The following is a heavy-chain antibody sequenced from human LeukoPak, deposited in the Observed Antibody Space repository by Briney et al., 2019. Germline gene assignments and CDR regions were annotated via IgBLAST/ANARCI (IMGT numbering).Heavy chain of an antibody. CDR1: GFTFSNYG. D-gene: IGHD5-12*01. V-gene: IGHV3-30*18. CDR3: AKDRTAGYDGLVDY. J-gene: IGHJ4*02. Sequence: GGSLRLSCAASGFTFSNYGMHWVRQAPGKGLEWVAVISYDGSNKYYTDSVKGPFTISRDNSKNTLYLQMNSLRAEDTAVYYCAKDRTAGYDGLVDYWGQGTLVTVSS. CDR2: ISYDGSNK.